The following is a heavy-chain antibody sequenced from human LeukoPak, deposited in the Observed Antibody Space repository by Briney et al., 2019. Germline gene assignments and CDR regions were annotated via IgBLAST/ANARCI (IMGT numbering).Heavy chain of an antibody. D-gene: IGHD5-12*01. CDR2: IYHSGST. CDR1: GYSISSGYY. J-gene: IGHJ6*03. V-gene: IGHV4-38-2*02. CDR3: ARVTGYSWGVRYYYMDV. Sequence: PSETLSLTCTVSGYSISSGYYWGWIRQPPGKGLEWIGSIYHSGSTYYNPSLKSRVTISVDTSKNQFSLKLSSVTAADTAVYYCARVTGYSWGVRYYYMDVWGKGTTVTVYS.